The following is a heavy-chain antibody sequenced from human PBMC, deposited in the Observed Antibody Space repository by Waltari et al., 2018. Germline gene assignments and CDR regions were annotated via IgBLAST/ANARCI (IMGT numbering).Heavy chain of an antibody. V-gene: IGHV3-7*01. Sequence: EVQLVESGGGLVQPGGSLRLSCAASGFTFSSYWMSWVRPAPGKGLEWVANIKQDGSEKYYVDSVKGRFTISRDNAKNSLYLQMNSLRAEDTAVYYCARGRRGFRELHIAYYFDYWGQGTLVTVSS. CDR3: ARGRRGFRELHIAYYFDY. CDR2: IKQDGSEK. D-gene: IGHD3-10*01. CDR1: GFTFSSYW. J-gene: IGHJ4*02.